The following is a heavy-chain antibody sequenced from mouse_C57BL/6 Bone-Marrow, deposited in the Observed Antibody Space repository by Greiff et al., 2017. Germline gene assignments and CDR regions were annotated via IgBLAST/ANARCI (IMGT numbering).Heavy chain of an antibody. J-gene: IGHJ2*01. CDR2: IDPENGDT. CDR3: TTHGGYSYYFDY. CDR1: GFNIKDDY. D-gene: IGHD2-3*01. Sequence: EVQLQQSGAELVRPGASVKLSCTASGFNIKDDYMHWVKQRPEQGLEWIGWIDPENGDTEYASKFQGKATITADTSSNTAYLQLSSLTSEDTAVYYCTTHGGYSYYFDYWGQGTTLTVSS. V-gene: IGHV14-4*01.